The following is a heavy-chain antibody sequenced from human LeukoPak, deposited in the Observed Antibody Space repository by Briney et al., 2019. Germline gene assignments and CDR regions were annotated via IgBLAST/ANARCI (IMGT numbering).Heavy chain of an antibody. V-gene: IGHV1-8*01. D-gene: IGHD5-12*01. CDR2: MNPNSGNT. Sequence: GASVKVSCKASGYTFTSYDINWVRQATGQGLEWMGWMNPNSGNTGYAQNFQGRVTMTRNTSISTAYMELSSLRSEDTAVYYCARVGSEDIVAPDYWGQGTLVTVSS. CDR3: ARVGSEDIVAPDY. CDR1: GYTFTSYD. J-gene: IGHJ4*02.